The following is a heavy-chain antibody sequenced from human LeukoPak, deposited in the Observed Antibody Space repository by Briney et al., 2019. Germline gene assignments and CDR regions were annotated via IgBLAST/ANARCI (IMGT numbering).Heavy chain of an antibody. CDR1: GFTFSHYS. V-gene: IGHV3-30*04. CDR3: AKEMGATNYFEY. J-gene: IGHJ4*02. CDR2: ISYDGSNK. Sequence: GGSLRLSCAASGFTFSHYSMHWVRQAPCKGLEWVGVISYDGSNKYYADSVKGRFTISRDNSKNTLYLQMNSLRAEDTAVYYCAKEMGATNYFEYWGQGTLVTVSS. D-gene: IGHD1-26*01.